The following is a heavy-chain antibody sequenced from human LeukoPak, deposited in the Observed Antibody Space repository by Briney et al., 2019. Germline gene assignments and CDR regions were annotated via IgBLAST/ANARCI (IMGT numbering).Heavy chain of an antibody. CDR1: GGSFSGYS. J-gene: IGHJ4*02. V-gene: IGHV4-34*01. CDR2: INHSGST. Sequence: TSETLSLTCAVYGGSFSGYSWSWIRQPPGKGLEWIGEINHSGSTNYNPSLKSRVTISANRSKNQFSLKLNSVTAADTAVYYCASPYYDFWSGSRGYFDYWGQGTPVTVSS. D-gene: IGHD3-3*01. CDR3: ASPYYDFWSGSRGYFDY.